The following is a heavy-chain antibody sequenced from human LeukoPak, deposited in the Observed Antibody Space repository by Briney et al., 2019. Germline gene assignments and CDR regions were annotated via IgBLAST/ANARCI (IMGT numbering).Heavy chain of an antibody. V-gene: IGHV3-20*01. Sequence: GGSLRLSCAASGLTFYDYGMSWVRQAPGKGLEWVSGINWNGGSTGYADSVKGRFTISRDNAKNSLYLQMNSLRAEDTALYHCARVMVTDAFDIWGQGTMVTVSS. CDR3: ARVMVTDAFDI. J-gene: IGHJ3*02. D-gene: IGHD2-8*01. CDR2: INWNGGST. CDR1: GLTFYDYG.